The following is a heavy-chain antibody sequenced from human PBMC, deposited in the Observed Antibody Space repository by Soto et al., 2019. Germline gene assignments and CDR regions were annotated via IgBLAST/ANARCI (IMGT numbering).Heavy chain of an antibody. CDR3: ARDQRGYNYGFRFDQ. CDR2: ISSRSSYT. D-gene: IGHD5-18*01. CDR1: GFTFSSYS. J-gene: IGHJ4*02. Sequence: GGSLRLSCAASGFTFSSYSMNWVRQAPGKGLEWVSYISSRSSYTNYADSVKGRFTISRDNAKNSLYLEMNSLRVEDTAVYYCARDQRGYNYGFRFDQWGQGILVTVSS. V-gene: IGHV3-21*05.